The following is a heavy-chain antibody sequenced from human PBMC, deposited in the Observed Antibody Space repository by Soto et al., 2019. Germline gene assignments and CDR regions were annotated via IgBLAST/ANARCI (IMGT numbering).Heavy chain of an antibody. CDR1: GFTFSTYT. CDR3: AKRAVAGRNWYFDL. D-gene: IGHD6-19*01. CDR2: ISGTGGSS. J-gene: IGHJ2*01. V-gene: IGHV3-23*01. Sequence: EVQLLESGGGLVQPGGSLRLSCAASGFTFSTYTMSWVRQAPGKGMECVSAISGTGGSSSYTDSVKGRFTISRDNSKNTLSLQMDSLRAEDTARYHCAKRAVAGRNWYFDLWGRGTLVTVSS.